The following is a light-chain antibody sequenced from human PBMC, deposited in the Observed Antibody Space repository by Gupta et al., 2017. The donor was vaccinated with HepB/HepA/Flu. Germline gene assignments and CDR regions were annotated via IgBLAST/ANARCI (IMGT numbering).Light chain of an antibody. CDR3: QQDSSSPWT. Sequence: EIVLTQSPATLSLSPGERATLSCRASKSVSSSYLAWSQQKPGQAPRLLIYGASSRATGIPDRFSGSGSGTEFTLTISRLEPEDFAVYYCQQDSSSPWTFGQGTKVEIK. CDR1: KSVSSSY. V-gene: IGKV3-20*01. J-gene: IGKJ1*01. CDR2: GAS.